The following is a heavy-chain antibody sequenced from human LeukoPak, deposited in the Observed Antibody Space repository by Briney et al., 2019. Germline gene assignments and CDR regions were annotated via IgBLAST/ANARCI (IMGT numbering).Heavy chain of an antibody. CDR2: ISYDGSNK. CDR1: GFTFSSYV. V-gene: IGHV3-30*04. J-gene: IGHJ4*02. Sequence: GGSLRLSCAASGFTFSSYVMNWVRQAPGKGLEWVAVISYDGSNKYYADSVKGRFTISRDNSKNTLYLQMNSLRADDTAVYYCARYYRLDYWGQGTLVTVSS. CDR3: ARYYRLDY. D-gene: IGHD3-10*01.